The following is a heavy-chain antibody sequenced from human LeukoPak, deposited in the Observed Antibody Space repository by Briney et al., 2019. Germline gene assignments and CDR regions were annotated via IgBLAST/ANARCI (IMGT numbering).Heavy chain of an antibody. CDR1: GFIFSTYS. V-gene: IGHV3-21*01. CDR2: ISSSGSYI. CDR3: ARDHLMVRGVIEPLDAFDI. Sequence: GGSLRLSCAASGFIFSTYSMNWVRQAPGKGLDWVSSISSSGSYIYYADSVKGRFTISRDNAKNSLYLQMNSLRAEDTAVYYCARDHLMVRGVIEPLDAFDIWGQGTMVTVSS. J-gene: IGHJ3*02. D-gene: IGHD3-10*01.